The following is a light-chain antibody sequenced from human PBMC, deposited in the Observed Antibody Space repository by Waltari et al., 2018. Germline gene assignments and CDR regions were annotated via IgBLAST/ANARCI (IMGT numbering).Light chain of an antibody. Sequence: QSALTQPASVSGSPGQSITISCTGTSSDVGCYNYVSWYQQHPGKAPKLMIYDVSKRPSGVSNRFSGSKSGNTASLTISGLQAEDEADYYCSSYTSSSTLVVFGGGTKLTVL. V-gene: IGLV2-14*01. CDR2: DVS. CDR3: SSYTSSSTLVV. CDR1: SSDVGCYNY. J-gene: IGLJ2*01.